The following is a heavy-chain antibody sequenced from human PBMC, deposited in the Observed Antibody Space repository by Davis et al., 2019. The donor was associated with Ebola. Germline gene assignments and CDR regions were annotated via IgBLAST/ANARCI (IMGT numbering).Heavy chain of an antibody. D-gene: IGHD3-22*01. V-gene: IGHV4-34*01. CDR2: INHSGST. J-gene: IGHJ4*02. Sequence: SETLSLTCAVYGGSFSGYYWSWIRQPPGKGREWIGEINHSGSTNYNPSLKSRVTISVDTSKNQFSLKLNSVTAADTAVYYCARDRGTGVYYDRLDYWGQGTPVTVSS. CDR1: GGSFSGYY. CDR3: ARDRGTGVYYDRLDY.